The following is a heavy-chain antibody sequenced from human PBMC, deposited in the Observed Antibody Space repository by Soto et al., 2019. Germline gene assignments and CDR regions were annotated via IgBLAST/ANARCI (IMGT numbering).Heavy chain of an antibody. J-gene: IGHJ4*02. CDR3: ARENLGLPYFDY. Sequence: QVQLVQSGAEVKKPGASVKVSCKASGYTFTSYGISWVRQAPGQGLEWMGWISAYNGNTNYAQKVQGRDTMTTDTSTSTAYRELRSLRSDDTAVYYCARENLGLPYFDYWGQGTLVTVSS. CDR2: ISAYNGNT. D-gene: IGHD2-21*02. V-gene: IGHV1-18*04. CDR1: GYTFTSYG.